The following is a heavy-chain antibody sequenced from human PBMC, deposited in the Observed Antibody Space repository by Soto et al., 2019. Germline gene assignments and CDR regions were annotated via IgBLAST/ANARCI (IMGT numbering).Heavy chain of an antibody. CDR1: GGSISSGGYY. CDR3: ASSVLDRPGFDP. CDR2: IYYSGST. Sequence: SETLSLTCTVSGGSISSGGYYWSWIRQHPGKGLEWIGYIYYSGSTYYNPSLKSRVTISVDTSKNQFSLKLSTVTAADTAVYYCASSVLDRPGFDPWGQGTLVTVSS. V-gene: IGHV4-31*03. D-gene: IGHD1-1*01. J-gene: IGHJ5*02.